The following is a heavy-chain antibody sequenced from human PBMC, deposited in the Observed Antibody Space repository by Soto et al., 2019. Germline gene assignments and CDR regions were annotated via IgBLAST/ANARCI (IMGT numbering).Heavy chain of an antibody. J-gene: IGHJ5*02. V-gene: IGHV6-1*01. Sequence: PSQTLSLTCAISGDSVSSNSAAWNWIRQSPSRGLEWLGRTYYRSKWSNDYAVSVKSRITINPDTSKNQFSLQLNSVTPEDTAVYYCARGGGHCSSTSCYTYWFDPWGQGTLVTVSA. D-gene: IGHD2-2*02. CDR2: TYYRSKWSN. CDR1: GDSVSSNSAA. CDR3: ARGGGHCSSTSCYTYWFDP.